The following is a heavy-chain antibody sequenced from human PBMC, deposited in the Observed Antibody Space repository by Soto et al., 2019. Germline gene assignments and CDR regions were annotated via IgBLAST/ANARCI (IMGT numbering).Heavy chain of an antibody. V-gene: IGHV1-3*01. J-gene: IGHJ4*02. CDR2: INAGNGNT. CDR1: GYTITSYA. Sequence: ASVKVSCKASGYTITSYAMHWVRQAPGQRLEWMGWINAGNGNTKYSQKFQGRVTMTRNTSISTAYMELSSLRSEVTAVYYCTRSSGYDYVVDYWGQGTLVTVSS. CDR3: TRSSGYDYVVDY. D-gene: IGHD5-12*01.